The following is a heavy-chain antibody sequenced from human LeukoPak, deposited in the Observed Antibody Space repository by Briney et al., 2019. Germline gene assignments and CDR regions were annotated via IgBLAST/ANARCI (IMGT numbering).Heavy chain of an antibody. V-gene: IGHV4-34*01. CDR2: INHSGST. D-gene: IGHD6-13*01. CDR1: GGSFSGYY. Sequence: SETLSLTCAVYGGSFSGYYWSWIRQPPGKGLEWIGEINHSGSTNYNPSLKSRVTISVDTSNNQFSLKLSSVTAADTAVYYCARGRLYSSSWYFLTVTTFDYWGQGTLVTVSS. CDR3: ARGRLYSSSWYFLTVTTFDY. J-gene: IGHJ4*02.